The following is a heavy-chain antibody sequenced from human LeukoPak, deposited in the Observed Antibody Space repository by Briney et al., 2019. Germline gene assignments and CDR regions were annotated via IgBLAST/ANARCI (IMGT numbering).Heavy chain of an antibody. Sequence: PGGSLRLSCAASGFTFSSYAMSWVRQAPGKGLEWVSAISGSGGSTYYADSVKGRFTISRDNSKNTLYLQMNSLRAEDTAVYYCAKLQRSWYLRHMDVWGKGTTVTVSS. CDR3: AKLQRSWYLRHMDV. V-gene: IGHV3-23*01. D-gene: IGHD6-13*01. J-gene: IGHJ6*03. CDR2: ISGSGGST. CDR1: GFTFSSYA.